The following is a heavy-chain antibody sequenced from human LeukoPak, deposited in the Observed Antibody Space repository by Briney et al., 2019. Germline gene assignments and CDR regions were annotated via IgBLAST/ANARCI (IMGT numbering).Heavy chain of an antibody. CDR2: ISPYTGNT. V-gene: IGHV1-18*04. D-gene: IGHD3-16*02. CDR3: ARDQYDFVWGSYRPYFDY. Sequence: ASVKVSCKASGYTFTSYGISWVQQAPGQGLEWMGSISPYTGNTKYAERFQDRVIMTTDTSTRTAYMELRSLRSDDTAVFYCARDQYDFVWGSYRPYFDYWGQGTLVTVSS. CDR1: GYTFTSYG. J-gene: IGHJ4*02.